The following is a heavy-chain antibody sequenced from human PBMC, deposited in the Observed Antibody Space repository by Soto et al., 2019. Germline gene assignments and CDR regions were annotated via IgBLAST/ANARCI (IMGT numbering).Heavy chain of an antibody. CDR3: ARNLAYGGGYTFDY. CDR1: AFTFSDHF. Sequence: EVQLVESGGGLVQPGGSLRLSCEVSAFTFSDHFIDWVRQAPGKGLEWVGRSRDKAHSYTTEYAASVKGRFTISRDDSRHSLYLQMNSLKTEDTAVYYCARNLAYGGGYTFDYWGQGTLVTVSS. CDR2: SRDKAHSYTT. V-gene: IGHV3-72*01. D-gene: IGHD2-21*01. J-gene: IGHJ4*02.